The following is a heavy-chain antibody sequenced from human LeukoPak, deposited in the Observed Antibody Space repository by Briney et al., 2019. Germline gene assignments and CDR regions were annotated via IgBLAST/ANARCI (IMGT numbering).Heavy chain of an antibody. J-gene: IGHJ4*02. CDR2: ISGSGGST. D-gene: IGHD5-18*01. CDR3: AKAGEPWGYSYGYYFDY. Sequence: TGGSLRLSCAASGFTFSSYAMSWVRQAPGKGLEWVSAISGSGGSTYYADSVKGRFTISRDNSKNTLYLQMNSLRAEDTAVYYCAKAGEPWGYSYGYYFDYWGQGTLVTVSS. CDR1: GFTFSSYA. V-gene: IGHV3-23*01.